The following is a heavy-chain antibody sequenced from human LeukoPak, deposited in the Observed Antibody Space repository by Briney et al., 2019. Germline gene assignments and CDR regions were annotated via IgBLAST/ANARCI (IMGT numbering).Heavy chain of an antibody. CDR3: AKDPIRHYDSSGYLFDY. J-gene: IGHJ4*02. CDR1: GFTFSSYA. CDR2: ISGSGGST. D-gene: IGHD3-22*01. Sequence: PGGSLRLSCAASGFTFSSYAMSWVRQAPGKGLEWVSAISGSGGSTYYADSVKGRFTISRDNSKNTLYLQMNRLRAEDTAVYYCAKDPIRHYDSSGYLFDYWGQGTLVTVSS. V-gene: IGHV3-23*01.